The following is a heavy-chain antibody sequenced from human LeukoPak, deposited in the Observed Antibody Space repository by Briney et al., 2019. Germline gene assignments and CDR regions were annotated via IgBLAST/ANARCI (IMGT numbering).Heavy chain of an antibody. J-gene: IGHJ4*02. V-gene: IGHV3-66*01. CDR1: GFTVSSNY. Sequence: PGGSLRLSCAASGFTVSSNYMSWVRQAPGKGLEWVSVIYSGGSTYYADSVKGRFTISRDNSKNTLYLQMNSLRAEDTAVYYCARDPDGPSMVGATRGDYWGQGTLVTVSS. CDR3: ARDPDGPSMVGATRGDY. D-gene: IGHD1-26*01. CDR2: IYSGGST.